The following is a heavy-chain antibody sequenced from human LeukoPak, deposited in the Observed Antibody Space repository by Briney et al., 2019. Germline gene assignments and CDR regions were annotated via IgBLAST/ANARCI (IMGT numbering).Heavy chain of an antibody. D-gene: IGHD2-2*01. CDR2: IYYSGST. J-gene: IGHJ4*02. Sequence: PSETLSPTCTVSGGSISSGDYYWSWIRQPPGKGLEWIGYIYYSGSTYYDPSLKSRVTISVDTSKNQFSLKLSSVTAADTAVYYCARELGYCSSTSCYPDYWGQGTLVTVSS. CDR1: GGSISSGDYY. CDR3: ARELGYCSSTSCYPDY. V-gene: IGHV4-30-4*08.